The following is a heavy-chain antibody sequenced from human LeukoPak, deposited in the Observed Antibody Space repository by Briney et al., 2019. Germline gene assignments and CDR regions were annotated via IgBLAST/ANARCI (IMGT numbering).Heavy chain of an antibody. CDR1: GGSFSGYY. J-gene: IGHJ4*02. D-gene: IGHD5-24*01. V-gene: IGHV4-34*01. CDR2: INHSGST. Sequence: SETLSLTCAVYGGSFSGYYWSWIRQPPGKGLEWIGEINHSGSTNYNPSLKSRVTISVDTSKNQFSLKLSSVTAADTAVYYCARGRRWLQLGFDYWGQGTPVTVSS. CDR3: ARGRRWLQLGFDY.